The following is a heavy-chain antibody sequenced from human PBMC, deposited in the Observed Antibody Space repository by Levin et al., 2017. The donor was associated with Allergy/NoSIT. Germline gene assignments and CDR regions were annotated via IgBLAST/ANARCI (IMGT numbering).Heavy chain of an antibody. CDR1: GFTFRTFW. Sequence: GGSLRLSCAASGFTFRTFWMSWVRQAPWKGPEWVANIKQDGSDKYYVDSVEGRFTVSRDNAKNSLYLQMNSLRVEDTAVYYCARDHDGEDEYFDFWGQGTLVTVSS. CDR2: IKQDGSDK. J-gene: IGHJ4*02. D-gene: IGHD3-10*01. CDR3: ARDHDGEDEYFDF. V-gene: IGHV3-7*01.